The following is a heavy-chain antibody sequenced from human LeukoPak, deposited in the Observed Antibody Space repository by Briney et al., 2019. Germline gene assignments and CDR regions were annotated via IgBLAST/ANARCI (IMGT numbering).Heavy chain of an antibody. D-gene: IGHD6-19*01. J-gene: IGHJ4*02. Sequence: ASVKVSCKASGYTFTGYYMHWVRQAPGQGLEWMGWINPNSGGTNYAQKFQGWVTMTRDTSINTAYMELSRLRSDDTAVYYCARGQSQGIAVAGTDYWGQGTLVTVSS. V-gene: IGHV1-2*04. CDR2: INPNSGGT. CDR1: GYTFTGYY. CDR3: ARGQSQGIAVAGTDY.